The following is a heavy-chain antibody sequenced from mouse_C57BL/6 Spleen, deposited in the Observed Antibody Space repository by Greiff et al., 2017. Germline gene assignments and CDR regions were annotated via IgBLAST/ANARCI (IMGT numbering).Heavy chain of an antibody. J-gene: IGHJ2*01. D-gene: IGHD2-5*01. Sequence: QVQLQQPGAELVKPGASVKLSCKASGYTFTSYWMQWVKQRPGQGLEWIGEIDPSDSYTNYNQKFKGKATLTVDTSSSTAYMQLSSLTSEDAAVYYCARGGDYSNYDYWGQGTTLTVSS. CDR2: IDPSDSYT. V-gene: IGHV1-50*01. CDR3: ARGGDYSNYDY. CDR1: GYTFTSYW.